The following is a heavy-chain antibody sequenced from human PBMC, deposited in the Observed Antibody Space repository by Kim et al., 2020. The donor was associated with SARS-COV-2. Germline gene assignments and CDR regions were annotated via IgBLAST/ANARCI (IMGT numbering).Heavy chain of an antibody. CDR1: GYTFTSYA. Sequence: ASVKVSCKASGYTFTSYAMNWVRQAPGQGLEWMGWINTNTGNPTYAQGFTGRFVFSLDTSVSTAYLQISSLKAEDTAVYYCARDWNVVGYCSGGSCYPYDYWGQGTLVTVSS. J-gene: IGHJ4*02. CDR2: INTNTGNP. V-gene: IGHV7-4-1*02. D-gene: IGHD2-15*01. CDR3: ARDWNVVGYCSGGSCYPYDY.